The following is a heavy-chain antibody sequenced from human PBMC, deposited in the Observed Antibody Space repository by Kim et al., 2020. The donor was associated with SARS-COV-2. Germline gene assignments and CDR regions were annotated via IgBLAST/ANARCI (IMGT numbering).Heavy chain of an antibody. D-gene: IGHD2-8*01. CDR1: GFSFSRHW. V-gene: IGHV3-74*01. CDR3: VRDRLYARGRWYFDL. J-gene: IGHJ4*02. CDR2: IDADGST. Sequence: GGSLRLSCAASGFSFSRHWMHWVRQVPGTGTVWISRIDADGSTSYADLVKGRFTISRDNAKNILNLQMNSLRSDDTAVYYCVRDRLYARGRWYFDLWGQGTVVTVSS.